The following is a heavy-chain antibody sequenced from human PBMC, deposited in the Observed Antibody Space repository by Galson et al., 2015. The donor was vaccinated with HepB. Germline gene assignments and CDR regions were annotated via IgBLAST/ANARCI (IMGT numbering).Heavy chain of an antibody. J-gene: IGHJ6*03. CDR2: IIPIFGTA. CDR3: ARSFWSGSIYYYYYYMDV. Sequence: SVKVSCKASGGTFSSYAISWVRQAPGQGLEWMGGIIPIFGTANYAQKFQGRVTITADESTSTAYMELSSLRSEDTAVYYCARSFWSGSIYYYYYYMDVWGKGTTVTVSS. V-gene: IGHV1-69*13. D-gene: IGHD3-3*01. CDR1: GGTFSSYA.